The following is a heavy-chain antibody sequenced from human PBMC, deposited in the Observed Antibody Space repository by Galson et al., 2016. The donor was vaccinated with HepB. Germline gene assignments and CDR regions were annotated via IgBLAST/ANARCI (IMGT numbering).Heavy chain of an antibody. CDR2: ISGSRGGT. J-gene: IGHJ4*02. Sequence: SLRLSCAASGFTFSSYAMSWVRQPPGKGLEWVSGISGSRGGTYYADSVKGRFTISRDNSKNTLYLQMNSLGAEDAAVYYCARLRGIISGTYPSDYWGQGTLVTVPS. D-gene: IGHD1-26*01. CDR1: GFTFSSYA. CDR3: ARLRGIISGTYPSDY. V-gene: IGHV3-23*01.